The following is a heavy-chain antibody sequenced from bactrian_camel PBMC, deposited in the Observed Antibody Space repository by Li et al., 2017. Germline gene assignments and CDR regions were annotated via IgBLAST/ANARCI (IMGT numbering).Heavy chain of an antibody. CDR3: AAGGAFACGTELLASDFPY. CDR2: IARTGTT. V-gene: IGHV3S9*01. J-gene: IGHJ6*01. Sequence: HVQLVESGGGLVQPGESLRLSCVASGFSVSTNGMSWVRQVPGKEFEWVAAIARTGTTRCLDSVKGRFTLSKDTRKNTIYLQMNSLKPEDSAMYYCAAGGAFACGTELLASDFPYWGQGTQVTVS. D-gene: IGHD2*01. CDR1: GFSVSTNG.